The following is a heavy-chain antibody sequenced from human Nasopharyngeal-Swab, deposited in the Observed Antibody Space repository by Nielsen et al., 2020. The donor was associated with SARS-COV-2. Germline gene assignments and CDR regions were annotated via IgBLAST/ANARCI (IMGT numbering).Heavy chain of an antibody. CDR2: MYHSGST. J-gene: IGHJ6*03. Sequence: SETLSLTYTVSGGSISSYLWSWIRQSPGKGLEWIGYMYHSGSTNYNPSLESRVSISVDTSKNQVSLKLRSVTAADTAVYYCAASAYFYYCMDVWGKGTTVTVSS. V-gene: IGHV4-59*01. CDR3: AASAYFYYCMDV. CDR1: GGSISSYL.